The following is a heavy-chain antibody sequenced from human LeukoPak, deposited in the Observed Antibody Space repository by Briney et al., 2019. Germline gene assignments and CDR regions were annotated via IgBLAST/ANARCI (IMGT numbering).Heavy chain of an antibody. CDR2: INHSGST. D-gene: IGHD2-2*01. V-gene: IGHV4-34*01. CDR1: GGSFSGYY. Sequence: SETLSLTCAVYGGSFSGYYWSCIRHPPGKGLEWMGEINHSGSTNYNPSLKSRVTISVDTSKNQFSLKLSSVTAADTAVYYCARSFSGRGSSTRDWFDPWGQGTLVTVSS. J-gene: IGHJ5*02. CDR3: ARSFSGRGSSTRDWFDP.